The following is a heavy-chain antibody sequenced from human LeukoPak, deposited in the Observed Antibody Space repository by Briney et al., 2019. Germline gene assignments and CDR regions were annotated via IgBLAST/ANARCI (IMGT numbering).Heavy chain of an antibody. CDR3: AKQSRGYYYDSSGYYWDY. J-gene: IGHJ4*02. V-gene: IGHV3-21*01. CDR1: GFTFSSYS. CDR2: ISSSSSYI. Sequence: GGSLRLSCAASGFTFSSYSMNWVRQAPGEGLEWVSSISSSSSYIYYADSVKGRFTISRDNAKNSLYLQMNSLRAEDTAVYYCAKQSRGYYYDSSGYYWDYWGQGTLVTVSS. D-gene: IGHD3-22*01.